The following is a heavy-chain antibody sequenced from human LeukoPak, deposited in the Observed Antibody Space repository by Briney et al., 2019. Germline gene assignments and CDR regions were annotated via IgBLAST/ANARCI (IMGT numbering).Heavy chain of an antibody. CDR3: GRGGDGIDV. CDR2: INQDESRA. V-gene: IGHV3-74*01. D-gene: IGHD5-24*01. Sequence: PGGSLRLSCAASGFTFSSYGMNWVRQPPGQGLVWASRINQDESRAYADSVKGRFTVSRDNAKNMLYLQLNGLRAEDTAVYFCGRGGDGIDVWGQGTTVIVSS. CDR1: GFTFSSYG. J-gene: IGHJ3*01.